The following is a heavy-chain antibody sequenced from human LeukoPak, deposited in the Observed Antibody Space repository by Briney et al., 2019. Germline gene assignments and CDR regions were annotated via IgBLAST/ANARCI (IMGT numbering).Heavy chain of an antibody. CDR3: ASDYGDEYFQH. V-gene: IGHV4-59*08. D-gene: IGHD4-17*01. CDR1: GGSISSYY. J-gene: IGHJ1*01. Sequence: SETLSLTCTVSGGSISSYYWSWIRQPPGKGLEWIGYIYYSGSTNYNPSLKSRVTISVDTSKNQFSLKLSSVTAADTAVYYCASDYGDEYFQHWGQGTLVTVSS. CDR2: IYYSGST.